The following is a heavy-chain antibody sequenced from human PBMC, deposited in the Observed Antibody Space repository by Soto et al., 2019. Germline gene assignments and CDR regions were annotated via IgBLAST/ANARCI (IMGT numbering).Heavy chain of an antibody. Sequence: EVQLLESGAGLVQPGGSLRLSCAASGFTFSSYAMSWVRKAPGKGLEWVSAISGSGGSTYYADSVKGRFTISRVNSKNTLYLQMNSLRAEDTAVYYCAKRGYYYDSSGYYYFDYWGQGTLVTVSS. J-gene: IGHJ4*02. CDR1: GFTFSSYA. D-gene: IGHD3-22*01. CDR3: AKRGYYYDSSGYYYFDY. V-gene: IGHV3-23*01. CDR2: ISGSGGST.